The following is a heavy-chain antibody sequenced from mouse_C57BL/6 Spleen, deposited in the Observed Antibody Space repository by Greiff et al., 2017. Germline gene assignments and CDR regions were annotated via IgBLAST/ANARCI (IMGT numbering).Heavy chain of an antibody. CDR2: IYPGSGNT. CDR3: ARGEYYGSSYNWYFDV. Sequence: VQLVESGAELVRPGASVKLSCKASGYTFTDYYINWVKQRPGQGLEWIARIYPGSGNTYYNEKFKGKATLTAEKSSSTAYMQLSSLTSEDSAVYFCARGEYYGSSYNWYFDVWGTGTTVTVSS. CDR1: GYTFTDYY. D-gene: IGHD1-1*01. J-gene: IGHJ1*03. V-gene: IGHV1-76*01.